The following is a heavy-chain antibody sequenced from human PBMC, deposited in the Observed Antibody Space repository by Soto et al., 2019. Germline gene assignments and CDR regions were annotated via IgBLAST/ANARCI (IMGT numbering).Heavy chain of an antibody. V-gene: IGHV1-18*01. CDR2: ISPYNGNT. CDR3: AFQIDRVMVFRD. Sequence: QVQLVQSGAEVKKPGASVTVSCKASDKTFLSYGISWVRHGRGQGLEWMGWISPYNGNTNYAHKLQGRVTMTTDTTTSTANIELRSLRSDDKTMYYCAFQIDRVMVFRDWGQGTLVTVSS. J-gene: IGHJ4*02. D-gene: IGHD5-18*01. CDR1: DKTFLSYG.